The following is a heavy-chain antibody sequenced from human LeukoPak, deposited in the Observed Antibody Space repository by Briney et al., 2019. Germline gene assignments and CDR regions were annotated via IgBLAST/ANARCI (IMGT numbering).Heavy chain of an antibody. J-gene: IGHJ4*02. Sequence: SETLSLTCAVYGASFSGYYWSWIRKPPGKGLEWIGEINHSESTNFNPSLKSRVTISVDTSKNQFSLRLNSVTAADTAVYYCAKYGFSYCSGTSCIPHWGQGTLVTVSS. CDR1: GASFSGYY. CDR2: INHSEST. D-gene: IGHD2-2*01. V-gene: IGHV4-34*01. CDR3: AKYGFSYCSGTSCIPH.